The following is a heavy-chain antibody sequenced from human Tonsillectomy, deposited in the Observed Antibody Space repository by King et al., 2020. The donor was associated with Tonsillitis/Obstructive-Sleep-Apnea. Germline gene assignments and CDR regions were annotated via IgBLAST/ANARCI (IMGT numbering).Heavy chain of an antibody. Sequence: VQLQESGPGLVKPSETLSLTCTVSGGSISSYYWSWIRQPPGKGLEWIGYIYYSGSTNYNPSLKSRVTISVDTSKNQFSLKLSSVTAADTAVYYCARSVLRYFDWDYWGQGTLVTVSS. J-gene: IGHJ4*02. CDR1: GGSISSYY. CDR2: IYYSGST. V-gene: IGHV4-59*08. D-gene: IGHD3-9*01. CDR3: ARSVLRYFDWDY.